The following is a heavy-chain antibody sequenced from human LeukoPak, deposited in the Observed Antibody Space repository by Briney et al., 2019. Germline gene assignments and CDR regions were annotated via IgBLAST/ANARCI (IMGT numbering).Heavy chain of an antibody. CDR2: IIPIFGTA. J-gene: IGHJ6*02. V-gene: IGHV1-69*13. CDR1: GGTFSSYA. Sequence: GASVKVSCKASGGTFSSYAISWVRQAPGQGLEWMGGIIPIFGTANYAQKFQGRVTITADESTSAAYMELSSLRSEDTAVYYCARYCSSTSCYYHYYYGMDVWGQGTTVTVSS. CDR3: ARYCSSTSCYYHYYYGMDV. D-gene: IGHD2-2*01.